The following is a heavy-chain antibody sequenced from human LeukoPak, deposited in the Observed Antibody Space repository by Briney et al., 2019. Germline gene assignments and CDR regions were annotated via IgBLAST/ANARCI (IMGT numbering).Heavy chain of an antibody. CDR3: ARLVLSYGNAFDH. D-gene: IGHD3-16*01. J-gene: IGHJ4*02. CDR2: INYSGNT. CDR1: GFTFSSYW. V-gene: IGHV4-39*02. Sequence: PGGSLRLSCAASGFTFSSYWMSWVRQPPGKGLEWIGSINYSGNTFYDSSLKSRVTISVDTSKNHFSLRLTSVTAADTAVYYCARLVLSYGNAFDHWGQGALVTVSS.